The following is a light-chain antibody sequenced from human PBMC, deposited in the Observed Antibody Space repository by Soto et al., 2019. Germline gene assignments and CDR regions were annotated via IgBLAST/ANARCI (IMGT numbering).Light chain of an antibody. CDR3: ITITATSTHV. J-gene: IGLJ1*01. Sequence: QSALTQPPSASGSPGQSVTISCTGTSSDVGAYNYVSSYQHHPGKAPKLMVYEVNKRPSGVPDRFSGSKSGNTASLTVSGLQVEDEAEYRCITITATSTHVFGTESKVTVL. CDR2: EVN. V-gene: IGLV2-8*01. CDR1: SSDVGAYNY.